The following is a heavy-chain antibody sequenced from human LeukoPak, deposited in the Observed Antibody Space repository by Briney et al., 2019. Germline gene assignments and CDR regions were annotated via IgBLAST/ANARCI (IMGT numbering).Heavy chain of an antibody. CDR1: GGSISSYY. D-gene: IGHD6-19*01. CDR2: IYYSGST. V-gene: IGHV4-59*08. J-gene: IGHJ4*02. CDR3: ARLGVYGSGWASFGIYFDY. Sequence: SETLSLTCTVSGGSISSYYWSWIRQPPGKGLEWIGYIYYSGSTNYNPSLKSRVTISVDTSKNQFSLKLSSVTAADTAVYYCARLGVYGSGWASFGIYFDYWGQGTLVTVSS.